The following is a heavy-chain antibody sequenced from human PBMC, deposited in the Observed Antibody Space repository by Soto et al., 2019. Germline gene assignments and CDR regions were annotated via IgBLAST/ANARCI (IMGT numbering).Heavy chain of an antibody. Sequence: GGSLRLSWAAFGFTLDKYTMGWVRQAPGKGLEWVAESFSSGGTQYADSVKGRFTISRDNSRNMVFLQMNGLRVEDTALYYCARDREPDGIWTFDSWGQGALVTVSS. CDR1: GFTLDKYT. J-gene: IGHJ4*02. CDR3: ARDREPDGIWTFDS. D-gene: IGHD3-9*01. V-gene: IGHV3-53*01. CDR2: SFSSGGT.